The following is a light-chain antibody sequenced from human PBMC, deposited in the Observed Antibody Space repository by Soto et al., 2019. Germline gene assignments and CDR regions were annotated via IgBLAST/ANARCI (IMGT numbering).Light chain of an antibody. V-gene: IGLV2-14*01. CDR3: SSYAGSNNPYV. Sequence: QSVLAQPASVSGSPGQSTIISCTGTSSDVGGYNYVSWYQQHPGKAPKFLIYEVDNRASGVSDRFSGSKSGNTASLTISGLQAEDEADYYCSSYAGSNNPYVFGTGTKLTVL. CDR2: EVD. J-gene: IGLJ1*01. CDR1: SSDVGGYNY.